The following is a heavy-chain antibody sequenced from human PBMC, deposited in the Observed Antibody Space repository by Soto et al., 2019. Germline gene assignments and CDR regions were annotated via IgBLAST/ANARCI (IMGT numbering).Heavy chain of an antibody. CDR1: GYTFSNYG. CDR3: ARGVPGAEALLGP. Sequence: QVQLVQSGGEVKRPGASVKVSCKTSGYTFSNYGITWVRQAPGQPLEWLGRISLYSDGTNYAQKFQGRVSMTTDTATTTAYMELMSLRSDDTAVYYCARGVPGAEALLGPWGQGTLVTVSS. D-gene: IGHD2-2*01. J-gene: IGHJ5*02. CDR2: ISLYSDGT. V-gene: IGHV1-18*01.